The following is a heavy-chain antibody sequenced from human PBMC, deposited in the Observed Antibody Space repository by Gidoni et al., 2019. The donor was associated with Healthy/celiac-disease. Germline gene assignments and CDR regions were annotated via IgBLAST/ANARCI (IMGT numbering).Heavy chain of an antibody. Sequence: QVQLVQSGAEVKKPGASVKVSCKASGYTFTSYGISGVRQAPGQGLEWMGWISAYNGNTNYAQKLQGRVTMTTDTSTSTAYMELRSLRSDDTAVYYCARVAYYYDSSGYYFVSWFDPWGQGTLVTVSS. CDR1: GYTFTSYG. CDR2: ISAYNGNT. D-gene: IGHD3-22*01. J-gene: IGHJ5*02. CDR3: ARVAYYYDSSGYYFVSWFDP. V-gene: IGHV1-18*01.